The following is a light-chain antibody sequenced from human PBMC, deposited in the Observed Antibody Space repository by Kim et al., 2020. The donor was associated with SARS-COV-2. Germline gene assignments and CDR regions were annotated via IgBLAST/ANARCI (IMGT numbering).Light chain of an antibody. Sequence: DIQMTQSPSSLSASVGDRVTITCRASQDISNSLAWFQQKPGKAPKSLIYAASNLQTGVPSKFSGSGSGTDFTLTISSLQPEDFAIYYCQQYDSYPLTFGGGTKVDIK. CDR2: AAS. CDR1: QDISNS. J-gene: IGKJ4*01. V-gene: IGKV1-16*02. CDR3: QQYDSYPLT.